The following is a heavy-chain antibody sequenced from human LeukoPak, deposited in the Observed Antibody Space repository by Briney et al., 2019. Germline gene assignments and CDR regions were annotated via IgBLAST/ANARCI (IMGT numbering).Heavy chain of an antibody. CDR1: GFTFSSYW. J-gene: IGHJ4*02. Sequence: GGSLRLSCAASGFTFSSYWMSWVRQAPGKGLEWVANIKQDGSEKYYVDSVKGRFTISRDNAKNSLYLQMNSLRAEDTAAYYCARPLGGSGYYYDYWGQGTLVTVSS. D-gene: IGHD3-22*01. CDR3: ARPLGGSGYYYDY. CDR2: IKQDGSEK. V-gene: IGHV3-7*01.